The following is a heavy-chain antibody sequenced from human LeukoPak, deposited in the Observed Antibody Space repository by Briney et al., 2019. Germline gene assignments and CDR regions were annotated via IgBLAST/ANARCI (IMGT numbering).Heavy chain of an antibody. CDR2: ISYDESNT. V-gene: IGHV3-30*14. D-gene: IGHD3-22*01. J-gene: IGHJ4*02. CDR1: GFTFSSYA. CDR3: ARGTSSGYFQLYFDY. Sequence: GGSLRLSCAASGFTFSSYAMHWVRQAPGKGLEWVALISYDESNTFYADSVKGRFTISRDNSKNTLYLQMNSLRAEDTAVYYCARGTSSGYFQLYFDYWGQGTLVTVSS.